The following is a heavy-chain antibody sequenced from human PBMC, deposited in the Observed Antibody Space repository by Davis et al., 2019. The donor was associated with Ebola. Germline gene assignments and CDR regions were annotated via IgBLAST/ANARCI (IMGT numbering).Heavy chain of an antibody. CDR1: GGSISSYY. D-gene: IGHD6-19*01. J-gene: IGHJ3*01. V-gene: IGHV4-59*08. CDR3: ARHIVGLGYSSP. CDR2: IYYSGST. Sequence: SETLSLTCTVSGGSISSYYWSWIRQPPGKGLEWIGYIYYSGSTNYNPSLKSRVTISVDTSKNQFSLKLSSVTAADTAVYYCARHIVGLGYSSPWGQGTMVTVSS.